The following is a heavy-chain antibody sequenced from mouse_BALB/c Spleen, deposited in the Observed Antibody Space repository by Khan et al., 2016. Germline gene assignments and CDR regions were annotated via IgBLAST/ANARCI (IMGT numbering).Heavy chain of an antibody. D-gene: IGHD2-4*01. J-gene: IGHJ2*01. V-gene: IGHV1-20*02. CDR2: INPNNGAT. CDR1: GYSFTAYY. Sequence: VQLQQSDPDLVKPGASVKISCKASGYSFTAYYMYWVKQSHGKSLEWIGRINPNNGATTFNQKFKGKAILTVDKSSTTAYMELGSRASEDSAVYYCAREDYVNWGQGTTRTVSS. CDR3: AREDYVN.